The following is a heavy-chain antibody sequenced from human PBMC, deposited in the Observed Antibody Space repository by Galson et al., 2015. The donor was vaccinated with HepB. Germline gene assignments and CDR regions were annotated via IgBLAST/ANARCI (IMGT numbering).Heavy chain of an antibody. CDR1: GFTFSSYG. J-gene: IGHJ4*02. CDR2: IKSKTDGGTT. V-gene: IGHV3-15*07. D-gene: IGHD3-10*01. CDR3: TTDFWGFGELSGFHYFDY. Sequence: SLRLSCAASGFTFSSYGMHWVRQAPGKGLEWVGRIKSKTDGGTTDYAAPVKGRFTISRDDSKNTLYLQMNSLKTEDTAVYYCTTDFWGFGELSGFHYFDYWGQGTLVTVSS.